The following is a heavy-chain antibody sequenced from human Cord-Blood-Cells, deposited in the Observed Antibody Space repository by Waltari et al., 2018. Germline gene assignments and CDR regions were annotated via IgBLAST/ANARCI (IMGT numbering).Heavy chain of an antibody. V-gene: IGHV3-7*01. J-gene: IGHJ3*02. CDR2: IKQDGSEK. CDR3: ARLAAAGHAFDI. D-gene: IGHD6-13*01. Sequence: EVQLVESGGGLVQPGGSLRLSCAASGFPFSRSWMSWVRQAPGKGLEWVANIKQDGSEKYYVDSVKGRFTISRDNAKNSLYLQMNSLRAEDTAVYYCARLAAAGHAFDIWGQGTMVTVSS. CDR1: GFPFSRSW.